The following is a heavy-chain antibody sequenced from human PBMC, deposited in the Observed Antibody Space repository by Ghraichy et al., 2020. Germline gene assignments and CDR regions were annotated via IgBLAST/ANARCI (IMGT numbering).Heavy chain of an antibody. Sequence: ASVKVSCKVPGYTLTELSMHWVRQAPGKGLEWMGGFDPEDGETIYAQKFQGRVTMTEDTSTDTAYMELSSLRSEDTAVYYCATIYDSSGYYYWYFDLWGRGTLVTVSS. CDR2: FDPEDGET. J-gene: IGHJ2*01. V-gene: IGHV1-24*01. CDR1: GYTLTELS. CDR3: ATIYDSSGYYYWYFDL. D-gene: IGHD3-22*01.